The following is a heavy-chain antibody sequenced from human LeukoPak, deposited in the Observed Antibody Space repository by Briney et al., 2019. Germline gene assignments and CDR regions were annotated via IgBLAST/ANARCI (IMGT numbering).Heavy chain of an antibody. CDR3: ARTHYDSSGYYNPSDAFDI. V-gene: IGHV1-2*02. D-gene: IGHD3-22*01. CDR2: INPNSGGT. Sequence: ASVKVSCKASGYTFTGYYMHWVRQAPGQGLEWMGWINPNSGGTNYAQKFQGRVTMTRDTSISTVYMELSRLRSDDTAVYYCARTHYDSSGYYNPSDAFDIWGQGTMVTVSS. J-gene: IGHJ3*02. CDR1: GYTFTGYY.